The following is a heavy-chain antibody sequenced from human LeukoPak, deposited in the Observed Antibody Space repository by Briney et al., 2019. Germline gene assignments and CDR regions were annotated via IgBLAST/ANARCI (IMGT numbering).Heavy chain of an antibody. CDR3: ARDGGYCSGGSCYGYYYYMDV. V-gene: IGHV4-39*07. CDR2: IYSSGST. J-gene: IGHJ6*03. Sequence: SETLSLTCTVSGGSISSSSYYWGWIRQPPGKGLEWIGRIYSSGSTNYNPSLKSRVTMSVDTSKNQFSLKLSSVTAADTAVYYCARDGGYCSGGSCYGYYYYMDVWGKGTTVTISS. CDR1: GGSISSSSYY. D-gene: IGHD2-15*01.